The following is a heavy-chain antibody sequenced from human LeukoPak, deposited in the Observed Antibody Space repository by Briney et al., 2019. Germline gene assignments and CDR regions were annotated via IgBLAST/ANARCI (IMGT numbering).Heavy chain of an antibody. CDR3: ARTTENDFWSGYQIDC. CDR1: GYTFTSYY. CDR2: INPSGGST. V-gene: IGHV1-46*01. J-gene: IGHJ4*02. D-gene: IGHD3-3*01. Sequence: ASVKVSCKASGYTFTSYYMHWVRQAPGQGLEWMGIINPSGGSTSYAQKFQGRVTMTRDTSTSTVYMELSSLRSEDTAVYYCARTTENDFWSGYQIDCWGQGTLVTVSS.